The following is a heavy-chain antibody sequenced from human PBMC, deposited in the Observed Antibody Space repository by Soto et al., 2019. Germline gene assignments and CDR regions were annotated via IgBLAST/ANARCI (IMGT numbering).Heavy chain of an antibody. CDR3: ARDLAIIVATAYYYYGMDV. Sequence: PGGSLRLSCAASGFTFSSYSMNWVRQAPGKGLEWVSSISSSSSYIYYADSVKGRFTISRDNAKNSLYLQMNSLRAEDTAVYYCARDLAIIVATAYYYYGMDVWGQGTTVTVSS. V-gene: IGHV3-21*01. CDR1: GFTFSSYS. CDR2: ISSSSSYI. D-gene: IGHD5-12*01. J-gene: IGHJ6*02.